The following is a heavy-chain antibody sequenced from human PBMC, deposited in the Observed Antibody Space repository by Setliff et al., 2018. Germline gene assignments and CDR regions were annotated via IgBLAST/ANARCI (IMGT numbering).Heavy chain of an antibody. J-gene: IGHJ4*02. CDR2: ISPYSGNT. D-gene: IGHD3-16*01. Sequence: ASVKVSCKASGYTFTDFGINWVRQAPGQGLEWVGWISPYSGNTYSAQRFQGRVTLTTDTSTSTAYMDVRSLRSDDTATYYCARLGAIPEPGTGVLGWGQGTLVTVSS. CDR1: GYTFTDFG. V-gene: IGHV1-18*04. CDR3: ARLGAIPEPGTGVLG.